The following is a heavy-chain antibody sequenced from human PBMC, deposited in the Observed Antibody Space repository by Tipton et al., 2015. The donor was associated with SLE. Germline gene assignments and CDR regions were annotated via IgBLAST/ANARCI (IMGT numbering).Heavy chain of an antibody. CDR1: GGSISSYY. CDR2: IYYSGST. CDR3: ARVFPYGSSAYRVLGPFDI. V-gene: IGHV4-59*01. Sequence: TLSLTCTVSGGSISSYYWSWIRQPPGRGLEWIGYIYYSGSTNYNPSLKSRVTISVDTSKNQFSLKLSSVTAADTAVYYCARVFPYGSSAYRVLGPFDIWGQGTLVTVSS. J-gene: IGHJ3*02. D-gene: IGHD3-22*01.